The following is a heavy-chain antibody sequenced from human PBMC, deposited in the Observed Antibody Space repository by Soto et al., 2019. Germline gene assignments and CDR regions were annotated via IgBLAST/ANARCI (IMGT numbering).Heavy chain of an antibody. Sequence: SETLSLTCTVSGGSISSYYWSWIRQPPGKGLEWIGYIYYSGSTNYNPSLKSRVTISVDTSKNQFSLKLSSVTAADTAVYYCARGPGGDSSSFYYYYYYMDVWGKGTTVTVSS. J-gene: IGHJ6*03. D-gene: IGHD6-6*01. CDR3: ARGPGGDSSSFYYYYYYMDV. CDR1: GGSISSYY. CDR2: IYYSGST. V-gene: IGHV4-59*01.